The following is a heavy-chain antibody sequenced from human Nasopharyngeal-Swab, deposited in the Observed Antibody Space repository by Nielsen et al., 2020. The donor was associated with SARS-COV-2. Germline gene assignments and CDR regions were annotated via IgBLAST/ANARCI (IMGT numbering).Heavy chain of an antibody. Sequence: GESLKISCAASGFTFSDYYMSWIRQAPGKGLEWVSYISSTGSTIYYADSVKSRFTISRDDAKSSLYLQMNSLRAEDMAMYYCASGIAIDYWGQGTLVTVSS. V-gene: IGHV3-11*01. J-gene: IGHJ4*02. CDR1: GFTFSDYY. D-gene: IGHD2-15*01. CDR2: ISSTGSTI. CDR3: ASGIAIDY.